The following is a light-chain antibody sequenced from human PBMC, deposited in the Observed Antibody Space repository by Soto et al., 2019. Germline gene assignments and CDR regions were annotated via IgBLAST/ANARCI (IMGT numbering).Light chain of an antibody. J-gene: IGKJ5*01. Sequence: EIVMTQSPTTLSVSAGETATLSCRASQSVRSNLAWYQQRPGQVPRLLIYGASIRATGIPARFSGSGSGTEFTLTISSLESEDFAVYYCQQYNNWPPITFGQGTRLEIK. CDR2: GAS. CDR1: QSVRSN. V-gene: IGKV3-15*01. CDR3: QQYNNWPPIT.